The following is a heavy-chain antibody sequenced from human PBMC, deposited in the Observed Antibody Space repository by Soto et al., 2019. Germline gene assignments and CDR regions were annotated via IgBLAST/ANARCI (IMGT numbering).Heavy chain of an antibody. D-gene: IGHD6-6*01. V-gene: IGHV1-8*01. J-gene: IGHJ6*02. Sequence: QVQLVQSGAEVKKPGASVKVSCKASGYTFTSYDINWVRQATGQGLEWMGWLNPNSGNTGYAQKFQGRVTMTRNTSISTAYMELSSLRSEDTAVYYGARGRSIADRSGMDGWGQGTTVTVSS. CDR3: ARGRSIADRSGMDG. CDR2: LNPNSGNT. CDR1: GYTFTSYD.